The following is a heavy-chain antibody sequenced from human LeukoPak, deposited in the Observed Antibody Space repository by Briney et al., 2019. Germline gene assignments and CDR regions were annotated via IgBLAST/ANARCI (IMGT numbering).Heavy chain of an antibody. V-gene: IGHV5-10-1*01. CDR2: IDPSDSYT. Sequence: GESLKISCKGSGYSFTSYWISWVRQMPGKGLEWMGRIDPSDSYTNYSPSFQGHVTISADKSISTAYLQWSSLKASDTAMYYCARYGSGSYPFDYWGRGTLVTVSS. CDR1: GYSFTSYW. CDR3: ARYGSGSYPFDY. D-gene: IGHD3-10*01. J-gene: IGHJ4*02.